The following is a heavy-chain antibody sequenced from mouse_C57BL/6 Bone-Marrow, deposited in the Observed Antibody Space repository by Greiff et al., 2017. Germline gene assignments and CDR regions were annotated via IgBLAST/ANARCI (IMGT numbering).Heavy chain of an antibody. V-gene: IGHV3-6*01. CDR3: ARGLYYYGSSRWYFDV. CDR2: ISYDGSN. CDR1: GYSITSGYY. J-gene: IGHJ1*03. D-gene: IGHD1-1*01. Sequence: EVQLQQSGPGLVKPSQSLSLTCSVTGYSITSGYYWNWIRQFPGNKLEWMGYISYDGSNNYNPSLKNRISITRDTSKNQFFLKLNSVTTEDTATYYCARGLYYYGSSRWYFDVWGTGTTVTVSS.